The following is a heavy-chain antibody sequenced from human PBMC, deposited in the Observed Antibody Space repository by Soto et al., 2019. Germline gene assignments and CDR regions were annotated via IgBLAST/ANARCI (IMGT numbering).Heavy chain of an antibody. D-gene: IGHD3-10*01. CDR1: GFICSSFW. Sequence: PGGALRLSCSGSGFICSSFWMHLCRQGPGKGLEWVSRINGDGASLAYAESVKGRFSISRDNVKNTLHLQMNSLGVDDTAVYFCAREGSLGLDVWGRGTTVTVSS. J-gene: IGHJ6*02. CDR3: AREGSLGLDV. CDR2: INGDGASL. V-gene: IGHV3-74*03.